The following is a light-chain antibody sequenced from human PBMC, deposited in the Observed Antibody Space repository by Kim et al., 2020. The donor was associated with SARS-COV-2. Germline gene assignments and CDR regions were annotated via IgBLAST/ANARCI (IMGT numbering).Light chain of an antibody. J-gene: IGKJ2*01. V-gene: IGKV4-1*01. CDR3: QQYYSAPYT. CDR2: WAS. Sequence: DIVMTQSPDSLAVSLGERATINCKSSQSILYSSRNKNYLAWYQQKGGQPPKLLIYWASTRESGVPDRFSGSGSGTDFILTISSLQAEDVAVYYCQQYYSAPYTFGQGTKLAI. CDR1: QSILYSSRNKNY.